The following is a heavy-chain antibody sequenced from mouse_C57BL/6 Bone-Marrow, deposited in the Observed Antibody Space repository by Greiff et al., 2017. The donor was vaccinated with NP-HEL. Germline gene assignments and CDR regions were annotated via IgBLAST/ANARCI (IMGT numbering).Heavy chain of an antibody. J-gene: IGHJ2*01. V-gene: IGHV6-6*01. CDR1: GFTFSDAW. CDR3: TRGDGYSLFDY. CDR2: IRNKANNHAT. Sequence: EVHLVESGGGLVQPGGSMKLSCAASGFTFSDAWMDWVRQSPEKGLEWVAEIRNKANNHATYYAESVKGRFTISRDDSKSSVYLQMNSLRAEDTGIYYCTRGDGYSLFDYWGQGTTLTVSS. D-gene: IGHD2-3*01.